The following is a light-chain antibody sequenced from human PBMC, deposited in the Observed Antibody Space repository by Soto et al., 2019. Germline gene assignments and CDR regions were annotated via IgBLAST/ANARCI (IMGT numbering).Light chain of an antibody. CDR3: QQYHSYWT. J-gene: IGKJ1*01. CDR2: GAS. Sequence: DIQMTQSPSSLSASVGDRFTITFRASQSISTYLNWYQQQPGKAPKVLIYGASNLQSGVPSRFSGSGSGTEFTLTISSLQTDDFSTYYCQQYHSYWTFGQGTKVDIK. V-gene: IGKV1-39*01. CDR1: QSISTY.